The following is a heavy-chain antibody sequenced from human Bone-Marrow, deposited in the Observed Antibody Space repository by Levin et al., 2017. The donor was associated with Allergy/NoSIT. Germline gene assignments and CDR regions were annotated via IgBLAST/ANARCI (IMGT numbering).Heavy chain of an antibody. CDR2: IYGGGST. CDR1: ELNVTRNY. D-gene: IGHD1-1*01. V-gene: IGHV3-53*01. CDR3: ATSYVGATGYFDY. J-gene: IGHJ4*01. Sequence: GRSLKISCVVSELNVTRNYMNWVRQAPGKGLEWVSVIYGGGSTYYADSVRGRFTVSRDTSKNRLYLEMNSLRAEDTAVYYCATSYVGATGYFDYWGHGTLVTVSS.